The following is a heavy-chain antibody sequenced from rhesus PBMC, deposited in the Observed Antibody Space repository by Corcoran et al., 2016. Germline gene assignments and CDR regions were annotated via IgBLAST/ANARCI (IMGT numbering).Heavy chain of an antibody. CDR2: SYGSSTST. J-gene: IGHJ4*01. CDR3: ARGRIAYDY. Sequence: QLQLQESGPGLVKPSETLSVTCAVSGGSISSSYWSWIRQPPGKGLEWIGYSYGSSTSTNYNPSLKSRVTISTDTSKNQSSLKLSSVTAADTAVYYCARGRIAYDYWGQGVLVTVSS. D-gene: IGHD1-1-1*01. CDR1: GGSISSSY. V-gene: IGHV4-169*01.